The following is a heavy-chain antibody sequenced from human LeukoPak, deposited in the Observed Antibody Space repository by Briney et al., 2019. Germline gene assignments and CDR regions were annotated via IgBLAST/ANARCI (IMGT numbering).Heavy chain of an antibody. CDR2: INPNSGGT. V-gene: IGHV1-2*02. D-gene: IGHD3-22*01. CDR3: ARLYYYDSTGSYYFDQ. J-gene: IGHJ4*02. CDR1: GYTFTGYY. Sequence: ASVKVSCKASGYTFTGYYMHWVRQAPGQGLEWMGWINPNSGGTNYAQKFQGRVTMTRDTSISTAYMELSRLRSDDTAVYYCARLYYYDSTGSYYFDQWGQGSLFTVSS.